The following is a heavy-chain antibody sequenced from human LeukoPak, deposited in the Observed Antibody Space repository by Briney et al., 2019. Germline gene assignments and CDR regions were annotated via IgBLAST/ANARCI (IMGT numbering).Heavy chain of an antibody. CDR3: AREYTFGYGWSDP. Sequence: SQTLSLTCAISGDSFSGNSAAWTWLRQSPSRGLAWLGRTYYRSKWYNDYAVSVKSRITINPDTSKNQFSLQLNSVTPEDTAVYFCAREYTFGYGWSDPWGQGTLVTVSS. V-gene: IGHV6-1*01. CDR2: TYYRSKWYN. J-gene: IGHJ5*02. D-gene: IGHD3-16*01. CDR1: GDSFSGNSAA.